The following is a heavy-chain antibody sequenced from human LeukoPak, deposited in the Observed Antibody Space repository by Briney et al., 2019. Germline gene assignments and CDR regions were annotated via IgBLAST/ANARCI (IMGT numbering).Heavy chain of an antibody. CDR2: ISYDGSNK. J-gene: IGHJ4*02. D-gene: IGHD2-21*02. V-gene: IGHV3-30*18. CDR1: GFTFSSYG. CDR3: AKAGVTRGYFDY. Sequence: GGSLRLSCAASGFTFSSYGMHWVRQAPGKGLEWVAVISYDGSNKYYADSVKGRFTISRDNSKNTLYLQMNGLRAEDTAVYYCAKAGVTRGYFDYWGQGTLVTVSS.